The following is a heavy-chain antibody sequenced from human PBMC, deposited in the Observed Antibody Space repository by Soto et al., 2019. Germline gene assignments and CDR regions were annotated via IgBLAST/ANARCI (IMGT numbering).Heavy chain of an antibody. CDR3: AKDVGSGSYYSYSYFDL. V-gene: IGHV3-9*01. J-gene: IGHJ2*01. CDR1: GFTLDDYA. Sequence: EVQLVESGGGLVQPGRSLRLSCAASGFTLDDYAMHWVRQAPGKGLEWVSVISWNGGSIGYADSVRGRFTISRDNAKNSLYLQMTSLRTEDTAFYYCAKDVGSGSYYSYSYFDLWGRGTLVTFSS. D-gene: IGHD3-10*01. CDR2: ISWNGGSI.